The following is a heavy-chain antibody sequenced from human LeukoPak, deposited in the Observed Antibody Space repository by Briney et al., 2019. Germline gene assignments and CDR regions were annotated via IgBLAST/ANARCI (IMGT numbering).Heavy chain of an antibody. CDR2: ISAYNGNT. D-gene: IGHD4-23*01. V-gene: IGHV1-18*01. CDR1: GYTFTSFG. Sequence: ASVKVSCKGSGYTFTSFGISWVRQAPGQGLEWMGWISAYNGNTNSAQKFQGRVTMTTDTSTSTAYMELRSLRSDGTAVYYCAREDYGGNSAYFYFGMDGWGQGTTVTVSS. CDR3: AREDYGGNSAYFYFGMDG. J-gene: IGHJ6*02.